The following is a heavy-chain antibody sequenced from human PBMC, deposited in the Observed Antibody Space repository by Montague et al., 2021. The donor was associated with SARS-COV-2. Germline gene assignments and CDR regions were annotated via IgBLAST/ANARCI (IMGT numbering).Heavy chain of an antibody. Sequence: SETLSLTCTVSGGSISSSSSYWGWIRQPPGMGLEWIGSIYYSGSTYYNPSLKSRITISVDTSKNQFSLRLTSVTAADTAVYYCARQLRVRRTWQVGDYNHYGMDVWGQGTTVSVSS. J-gene: IGHJ6*02. CDR3: ARQLRVRRTWQVGDYNHYGMDV. V-gene: IGHV4-39*07. CDR1: GGSISSSSSY. CDR2: IYYSGST. D-gene: IGHD1-1*01.